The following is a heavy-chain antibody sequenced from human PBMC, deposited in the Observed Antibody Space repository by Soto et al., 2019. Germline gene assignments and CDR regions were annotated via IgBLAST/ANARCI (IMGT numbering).Heavy chain of an antibody. J-gene: IGHJ1*01. V-gene: IGHV6-1*01. CDR1: GDSVSSNRAA. D-gene: IGHD3-3*01. CDR2: TYYRSKWYN. CDR3: ARFMEEGSQYFQH. Sequence: SQTLSLTCAISGDSVSSNRAASNWIRQSPSRCLECLGRTYYRSKWYNDYAVSVKSRITINPDTSKNQFYLQLNSVTPEDAAVYYCARFMEEGSQYFQHWGQGTLVTVSS.